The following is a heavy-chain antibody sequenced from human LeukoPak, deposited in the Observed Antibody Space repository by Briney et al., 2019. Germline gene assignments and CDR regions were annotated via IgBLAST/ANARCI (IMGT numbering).Heavy chain of an antibody. Sequence: SETLSLTCTVSGGSISSHYWSWIRQPPGKGLEWIGYIYYSGSTNYNPSLKSRVTIPVDTSKNQFSLKLSSVTAADTAVYYCARMDILTGTPFDYWGQGTLVTVSS. J-gene: IGHJ4*02. D-gene: IGHD1-20*01. CDR1: GGSISSHY. V-gene: IGHV4-59*11. CDR2: IYYSGST. CDR3: ARMDILTGTPFDY.